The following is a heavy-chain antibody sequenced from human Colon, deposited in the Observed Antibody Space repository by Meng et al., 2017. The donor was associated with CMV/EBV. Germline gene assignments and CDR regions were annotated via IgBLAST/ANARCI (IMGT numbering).Heavy chain of an antibody. D-gene: IGHD3-22*01. Sequence: GESLKISCAASGFTFSSYSMNWVRQAPGKGLEWVSSISSSSSNIYHADSVKGRFTISRDNAKNSLYLQMNSLRAEDTAVYYCARDSSGYYHFDYWGQGTLVTVSS. CDR2: ISSSSSNI. J-gene: IGHJ4*02. CDR1: GFTFSSYS. CDR3: ARDSSGYYHFDY. V-gene: IGHV3-21*01.